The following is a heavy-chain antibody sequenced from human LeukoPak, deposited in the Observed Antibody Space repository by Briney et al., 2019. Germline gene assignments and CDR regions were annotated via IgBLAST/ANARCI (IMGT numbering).Heavy chain of an antibody. D-gene: IGHD6-25*01. J-gene: IGHJ4*02. CDR1: GFTFTSYW. CDR2: IKEDGSEK. V-gene: IGHV3-7*01. CDR3: AMSGSDNDY. Sequence: GGSLRLSCVASGFTFTSYWMTWVRQAPGKGLEWVANIKEDGSEKNYVDSVKGRFTISRDNAKNSLYLQMNSLRVDDTAVYYCAMSGSDNDYWGQGTLVTVSS.